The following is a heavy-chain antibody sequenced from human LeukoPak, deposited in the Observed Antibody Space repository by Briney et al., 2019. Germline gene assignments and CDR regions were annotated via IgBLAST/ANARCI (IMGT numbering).Heavy chain of an antibody. CDR2: VSSDWGTT. D-gene: IGHD4-17*01. Sequence: PGGSLRLSCSASRFSLSSYNMHWVRQTPGKGLEFVSGVSSDWGTTDYADSARDRFTISRDNSKNTLYLQMSSLRAEDTAVYYCARRAAAYGEWGYFDYWGQGTLVTVSS. J-gene: IGHJ4*02. V-gene: IGHV3-64*04. CDR1: RFSLSSYN. CDR3: ARRAAAYGEWGYFDY.